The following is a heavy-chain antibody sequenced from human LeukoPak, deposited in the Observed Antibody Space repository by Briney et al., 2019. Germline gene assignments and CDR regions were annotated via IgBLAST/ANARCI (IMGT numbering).Heavy chain of an antibody. CDR3: ARDRGGHNDFDY. J-gene: IGHJ4*02. CDR2: IYYSGST. V-gene: IGHV4-59*01. D-gene: IGHD5-24*01. CDR1: GGSISSYY. Sequence: SETLSLTCTVSGGSISSYYWSWIRQPPGKGLEWIGYIYYSGSTNYNPSLKSRVTISVDTSKNQFSLRLSSVTAADTAVYYCARDRGGHNDFDYWGQGTLVTVSS.